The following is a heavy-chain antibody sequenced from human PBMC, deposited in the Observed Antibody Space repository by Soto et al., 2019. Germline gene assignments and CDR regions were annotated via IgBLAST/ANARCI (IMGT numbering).Heavy chain of an antibody. V-gene: IGHV6-1*01. D-gene: IGHD3-22*01. CDR3: ARDPLTMTTRTGGFDY. CDR1: GDSVSSNSAA. J-gene: IGHJ4*02. CDR2: TYYRSKWYN. Sequence: PSQTLSLTCAISGDSVSSNSAAWNWIRQSPSRGLEWLGRTYYRSKWYNDYAVSVKSRITINPDTSKNQFSLQLNSVTPEDMAVYYCARDPLTMTTRTGGFDYWGQGTLVTVSS.